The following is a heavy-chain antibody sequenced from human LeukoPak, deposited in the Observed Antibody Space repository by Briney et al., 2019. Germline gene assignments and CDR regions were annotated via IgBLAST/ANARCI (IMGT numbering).Heavy chain of an antibody. J-gene: IGHJ4*02. CDR3: AKDRLYSYGRTPLNG. CDR1: GFTFSSYG. CDR2: IRYDGSNK. Sequence: GGSLRLSCATSGFTFSSYGMHWVRQAPGKGLEWVAFIRYDGSNKYYADSVKGRFTISRDNSKNTLYLQMNSLRAEDTAVYYCAKDRLYSYGRTPLNGWGQGTLVTVSS. V-gene: IGHV3-30*02. D-gene: IGHD5-18*01.